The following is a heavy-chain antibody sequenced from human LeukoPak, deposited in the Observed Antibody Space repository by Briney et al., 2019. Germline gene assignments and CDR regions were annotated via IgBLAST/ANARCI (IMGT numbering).Heavy chain of an antibody. V-gene: IGHV3-21*03. CDR3: ARDCWDYGSGSYCGIDY. D-gene: IGHD3-10*01. Sequence: GGSLRLSCAASGFTFSSYSMNWVRQAPGKGLEWVSSISSSSSYIYYVDSVKGRFTISRDNAKNSLYLQMNSLRAEDTAVYYCARDCWDYGSGSYCGIDYWGQGTLVTVSS. CDR2: ISSSSSYI. CDR1: GFTFSSYS. J-gene: IGHJ4*02.